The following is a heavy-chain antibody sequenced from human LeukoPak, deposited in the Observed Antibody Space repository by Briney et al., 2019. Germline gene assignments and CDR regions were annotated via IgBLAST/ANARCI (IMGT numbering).Heavy chain of an antibody. J-gene: IGHJ4*02. CDR1: GFSLSTSGMG. CDR2: IYWDDDK. D-gene: IGHD3-16*01. Sequence: ESGPTLVKPTQTLTLTCTFSGFSLSTSGMGVGWIRQPPGKALEWLALIYWDDDKRYSPSLKSRLPITKDTSKNQVVLTRTNMDLVDTATDYSAHRLGGANYVDYSGAGTLVTASP. CDR3: AHRLGGANYVDY. V-gene: IGHV2-5*02.